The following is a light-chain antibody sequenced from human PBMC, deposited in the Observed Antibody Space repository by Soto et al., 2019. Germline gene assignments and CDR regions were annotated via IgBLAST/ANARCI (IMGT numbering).Light chain of an antibody. CDR1: QSFSSSY. CDR2: GAS. V-gene: IGKV3-20*01. J-gene: IGKJ3*01. CDR3: QHYGIAFFT. Sequence: EIVWTQSPGTLSLSPGERATLSCRASQSFSSSYLAWYQQKPGHAPRLLIYGASSRATGIPDRFSGSGSGTDFTLTISSVEPDDFAVYYCQHYGIAFFTFGPGTKVDVK.